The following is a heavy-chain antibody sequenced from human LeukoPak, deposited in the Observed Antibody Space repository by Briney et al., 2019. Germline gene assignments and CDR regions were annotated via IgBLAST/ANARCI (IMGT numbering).Heavy chain of an antibody. D-gene: IGHD5-18*01. CDR2: IYYSGST. CDR3: ASGAYSFYYMDV. V-gene: IGHV4-39*07. J-gene: IGHJ6*03. Sequence: SETLSLTCTVSGGSISSSSYYWGWIRQPPGKGLEWIGSIYYSGSTYYNPSLKSRVTISVDTSKNQFSLKLSSVTAADTAVYYCASGAYSFYYMDVWGKGTTVTISS. CDR1: GGSISSSSYY.